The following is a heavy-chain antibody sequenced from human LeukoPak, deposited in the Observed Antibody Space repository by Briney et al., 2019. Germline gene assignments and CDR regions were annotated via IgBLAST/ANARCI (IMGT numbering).Heavy chain of an antibody. CDR3: ARTTSSGWYYFDY. CDR1: GFTFSSYA. V-gene: IGHV3-23*01. D-gene: IGHD6-19*01. J-gene: IGHJ4*02. Sequence: HPGGSLRLSCAASGFTFSSYAMNWVRQAPGKGLEWVSAICSNDNNTYYANSVKGRFTISRDNSKNTLYLQMNSLRAEDTAVYYCARTTSSGWYYFDYWGQGTLVTVSS. CDR2: ICSNDNNT.